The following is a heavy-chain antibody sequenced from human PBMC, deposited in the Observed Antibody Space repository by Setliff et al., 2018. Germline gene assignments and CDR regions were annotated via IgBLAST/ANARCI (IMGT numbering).Heavy chain of an antibody. Sequence: GASVKVSCKTSGFRFNNFGFSWVRQAPGQGLEWPGSISPYSGNTNYPQWLQGRVTMTTDTSATTVYMELKSLRSDDTAVYSCVRSSAPQVVLAADFDFWGQGTPVTVSS. D-gene: IGHD6-19*01. CDR3: VRSSAPQVVLAADFDF. V-gene: IGHV1-18*01. CDR1: GFRFNNFG. CDR2: ISPYSGNT. J-gene: IGHJ4*02.